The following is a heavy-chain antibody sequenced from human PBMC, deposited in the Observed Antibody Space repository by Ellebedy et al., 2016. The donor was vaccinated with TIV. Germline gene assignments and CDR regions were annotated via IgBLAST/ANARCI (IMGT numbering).Heavy chain of an antibody. D-gene: IGHD6-13*01. Sequence: GESLKISCAASGFTFSSYSMNWVRQAPGKGLEWVSYISSSSSTIYYADSVKGRFTISRDNAKNSLYLQMNSLRDEDTAVYYCSRSSSWTNDYWGQGTLVTVSS. CDR1: GFTFSSYS. V-gene: IGHV3-48*02. CDR2: ISSSSSTI. J-gene: IGHJ4*02. CDR3: SRSSSWTNDY.